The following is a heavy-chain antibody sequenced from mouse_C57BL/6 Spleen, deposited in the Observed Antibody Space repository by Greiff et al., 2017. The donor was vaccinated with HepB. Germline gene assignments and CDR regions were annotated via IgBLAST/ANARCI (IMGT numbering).Heavy chain of an antibody. V-gene: IGHV1-76*01. CDR1: GYTFTDYY. Sequence: VQLQQSGAELVRPGASVKLSCKASGYTFTDYYINWVKQRPGQGLEWIARIYPGSGNTYYNEKVKGKATLTAEKSSSTAYMQLSSLTSEDSAVYFCAREGDDYDYFDYWGQGTTLTVSS. D-gene: IGHD2-4*01. CDR2: IYPGSGNT. J-gene: IGHJ2*01. CDR3: AREGDDYDYFDY.